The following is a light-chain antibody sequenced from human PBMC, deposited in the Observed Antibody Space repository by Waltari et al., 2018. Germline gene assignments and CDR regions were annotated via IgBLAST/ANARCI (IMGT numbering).Light chain of an antibody. CDR2: DVD. CDR1: RRDVGGYDY. V-gene: IGLV2-11*01. CDR3: CSFAGNYTLL. Sequence: QSALTQPRSVSGSPGQSVPLSCTGTRRDVGGYDYISWYQQHPVKAHKLIISDVDKRPSGVSDRFSGSKSGNTASLTISGLQIDDEATYYCCSFAGNYTLLFGGGTNLTVL. J-gene: IGLJ2*01.